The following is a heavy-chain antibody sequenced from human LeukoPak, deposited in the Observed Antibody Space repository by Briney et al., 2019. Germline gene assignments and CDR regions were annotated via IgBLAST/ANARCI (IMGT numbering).Heavy chain of an antibody. CDR1: GGTFSSYA. V-gene: IGHV1-69*06. J-gene: IGHJ4*02. Sequence: SVKVSCKASGGTFSSYAISWVRQAPGQGLEWMGGIIPIFGTANYAQKFQGRVTITADKSTSTAYMELSSLRAEDTAVYYCGKVKQLVVPYFDYWGQGTLVTVSS. D-gene: IGHD6-6*01. CDR2: IIPIFGTA. CDR3: GKVKQLVVPYFDY.